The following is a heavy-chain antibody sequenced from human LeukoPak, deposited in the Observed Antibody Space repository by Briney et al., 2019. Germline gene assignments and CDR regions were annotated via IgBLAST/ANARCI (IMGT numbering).Heavy chain of an antibody. CDR3: ARGGYYYDSSGYYYERGYYYYYMDV. Sequence: PSETLPLTCTVSGGSISSGSYYWSWIRQPAGKGLEWIGRIYTSGSTNYNPSLKSRVTISVDTSKNQFSLKLSSVTAADTAVYYCARGGYYYDSSGYYYERGYYYYYMDVWGKGTTVTISS. D-gene: IGHD3-22*01. V-gene: IGHV4-61*02. J-gene: IGHJ6*03. CDR2: IYTSGST. CDR1: GGSISSGSYY.